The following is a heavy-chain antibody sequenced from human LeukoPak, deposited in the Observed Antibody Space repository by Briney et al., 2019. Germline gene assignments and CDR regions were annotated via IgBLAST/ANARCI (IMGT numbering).Heavy chain of an antibody. CDR2: INHSGST. V-gene: IGHV4-34*01. D-gene: IGHD6-13*01. Sequence: SETLSLTCAVYGGSFGGYYWSWIRQSPGKGLEWIGEINHSGSTNYNPSLKSRVTISVDTSKNQFSLKLSSVTAADTAVYYCARGLPYSSSFTGGWYRNWFDPWGQGTLVTVSS. J-gene: IGHJ5*02. CDR1: GGSFGGYY. CDR3: ARGLPYSSSFTGGWYRNWFDP.